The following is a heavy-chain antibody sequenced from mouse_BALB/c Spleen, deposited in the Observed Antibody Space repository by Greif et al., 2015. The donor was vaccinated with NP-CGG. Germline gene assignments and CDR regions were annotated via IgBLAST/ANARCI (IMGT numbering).Heavy chain of an antibody. V-gene: IGHV1-69*02. D-gene: IGHD2-3*01. Sequence: QVQLQQSGAELVKPGASVKLSCKASGYTFTSYWMHWVKQRPGQGLEWIGEIDPSDSYTNYNQKFKGKATLTVDKSSSTAYMQLSSLTSEDSAVYYCAYDGYYVFAYWGQGTLVTVSA. CDR1: GYTFTSYW. CDR2: IDPSDSYT. CDR3: AYDGYYVFAY. J-gene: IGHJ3*01.